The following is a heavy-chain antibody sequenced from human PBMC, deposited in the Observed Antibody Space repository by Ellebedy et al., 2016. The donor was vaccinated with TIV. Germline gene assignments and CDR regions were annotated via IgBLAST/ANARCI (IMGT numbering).Heavy chain of an antibody. CDR3: ASQPDRGFAFDV. Sequence: MPSETLSLTCTVSGGSTSNSYYYWGWIRQPPGKGLEWIGSIFYDGSTYYNPSLKSRVTISVDTSKNQFSLRLSSVTATDTAVYYCASQPDRGFAFDVWGQGTMVTVSS. V-gene: IGHV4-39*01. CDR2: IFYDGST. CDR1: GGSTSNSYYY. D-gene: IGHD1-14*01. J-gene: IGHJ3*01.